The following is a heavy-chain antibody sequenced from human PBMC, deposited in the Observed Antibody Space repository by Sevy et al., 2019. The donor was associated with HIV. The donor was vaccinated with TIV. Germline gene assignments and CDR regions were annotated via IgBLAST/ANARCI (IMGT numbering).Heavy chain of an antibody. V-gene: IGHV3-7*01. CDR1: GFTFSSYW. CDR2: IKQDESEK. CDR3: ARAEQVTMLVVFGGLYFDS. J-gene: IGHJ4*02. D-gene: IGHD3-22*01. Sequence: GGSLRLSCAASGFTFSSYWMSWVRQAPGKGLEWVANIKQDESEKYYVDSVKGRFTISRDNAKNSRYLQMNSLRADDTAVYYCARAEQVTMLVVFGGLYFDSWGQGTLVTVSS.